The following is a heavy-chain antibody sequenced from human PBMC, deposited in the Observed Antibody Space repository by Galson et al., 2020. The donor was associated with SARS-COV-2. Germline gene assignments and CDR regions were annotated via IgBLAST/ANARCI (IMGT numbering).Heavy chain of an antibody. CDR3: AKDMLGLYYYYGMDV. CDR2: ISWNSGSI. CDR1: GFTFDDYA. D-gene: IGHD6-25*01. Sequence: TGGSLRLSCTASGFTFDDYAMHWVRQAPGKGLEWVSGISWNSGSIGYADSVKGRFTISRDNAKNSLYLQMNSLRAEDTALYYCAKDMLGLYYYYGMDVWGQGTTVTVSS. J-gene: IGHJ6*02. V-gene: IGHV3-9*01.